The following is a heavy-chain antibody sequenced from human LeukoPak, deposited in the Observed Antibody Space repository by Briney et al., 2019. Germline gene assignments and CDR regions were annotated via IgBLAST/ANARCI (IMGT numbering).Heavy chain of an antibody. CDR3: ARYQLLFSFDY. J-gene: IGHJ4*02. Sequence: GGSLRLSCAASGFTFSDYYMSWIRQAPGKGLEWVSYISSSGSTIYYADSVKGRFTISRDNAKNSLYLQMNSLRVEDTAVYYCARYQLLFSFDYWGQGTLVTVSS. V-gene: IGHV3-11*04. CDR2: ISSSGSTI. D-gene: IGHD2-2*01. CDR1: GFTFSDYY.